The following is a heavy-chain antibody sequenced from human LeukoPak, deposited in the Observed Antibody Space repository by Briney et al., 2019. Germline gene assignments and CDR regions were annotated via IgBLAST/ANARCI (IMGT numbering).Heavy chain of an antibody. J-gene: IGHJ6*03. Sequence: GGSLRLSCAASGFTFSSYEMNWVRQAPGKGLEWVSYISSSGSTIYYADSVKGRFTISRDNAKNSLYLQMNSLRAEDTALYYCARDTFGVVIGYMDVWGKGTTVTVSS. V-gene: IGHV3-48*03. D-gene: IGHD3-3*01. CDR2: ISSSGSTI. CDR1: GFTFSSYE. CDR3: ARDTFGVVIGYMDV.